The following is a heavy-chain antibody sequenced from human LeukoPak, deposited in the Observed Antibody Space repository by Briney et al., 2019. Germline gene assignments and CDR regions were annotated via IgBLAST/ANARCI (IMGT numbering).Heavy chain of an antibody. CDR1: GITFSTYW. CDR2: INSEGSTI. V-gene: IGHV3-74*01. CDR3: ARISSDSISYYDH. Sequence: GGSLRLSCAGSGITFSTYWMHWVRQAPGKGLVWVSRINSEGSTIIYADSVKGRFTISRDNAKNTLFLQMNSQRAEDTAVYYCARISSDSISYYDHRGQGTLVTVSS. D-gene: IGHD3-22*01. J-gene: IGHJ4*02.